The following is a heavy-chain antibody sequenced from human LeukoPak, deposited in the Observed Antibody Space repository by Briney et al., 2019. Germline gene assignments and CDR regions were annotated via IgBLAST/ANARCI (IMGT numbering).Heavy chain of an antibody. J-gene: IGHJ4*02. CDR1: GGSVNSGTYY. V-gene: IGHV4-61*01. CDR3: ARREYSSGWLDY. CDR2: IYYSGST. Sequence: SETLSLTCTVSGGSVNSGTYYWSWIRQPPGKGLEWIGYIYYSGSTNYNPSLKSRVTISVDTSKNQFSLKLSTVTAADTAVYYCARREYSSGWLDYWGQGTLVTVSS. D-gene: IGHD6-19*01.